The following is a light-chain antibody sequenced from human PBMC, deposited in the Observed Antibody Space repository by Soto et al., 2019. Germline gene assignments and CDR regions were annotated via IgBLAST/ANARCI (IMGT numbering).Light chain of an antibody. J-gene: IGLJ1*01. CDR2: EVT. CDR1: SRDIGGYNA. Sequence: ALTQPASVSGSPGQTITISFTGTSRDIGGYNAVSWYQHHPGKAPKLIIYEVTHRPSGVSDRFSASKSGNTASLTISGLQAEDEADYYCNSFRVSHLFVFGTGTKVTVL. V-gene: IGLV2-14*01. CDR3: NSFRVSHLFV.